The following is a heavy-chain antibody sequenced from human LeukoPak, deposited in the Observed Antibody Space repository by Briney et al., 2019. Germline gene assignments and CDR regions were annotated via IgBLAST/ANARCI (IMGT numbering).Heavy chain of an antibody. CDR1: GFTFSSYA. CDR3: ARDPPGGQYCSSTSCFFDY. D-gene: IGHD2-2*01. Sequence: GGSLRLSCAASGFTFSSYAMSWVRQAPGKGLEWVSAISGSGGSTYYADSVKGRFTISRDNSKNTLYLQMNSLRAEDTAVYYCARDPPGGQYCSSTSCFFDYWGQGTLVTVSS. V-gene: IGHV3-23*01. J-gene: IGHJ4*02. CDR2: ISGSGGST.